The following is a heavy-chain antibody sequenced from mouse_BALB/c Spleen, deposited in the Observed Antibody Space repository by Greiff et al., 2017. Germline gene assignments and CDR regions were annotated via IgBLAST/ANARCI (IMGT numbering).Heavy chain of an antibody. J-gene: IGHJ2*01. CDR1: GFTFSSYG. Sequence: EVKVVESGGDLVKPGGSLKLSCAASGFTFSSYGMSWVRQTPDKRLEWVATISSGGSYTYYPDSVKGRFTISRDNAKNTLYLQMSSLKSEDTAMYYCARGGGEGYYFDYWGQGTTLTVSS. CDR2: ISSGGSYT. D-gene: IGHD2-13*01. V-gene: IGHV5-6*02. CDR3: ARGGGEGYYFDY.